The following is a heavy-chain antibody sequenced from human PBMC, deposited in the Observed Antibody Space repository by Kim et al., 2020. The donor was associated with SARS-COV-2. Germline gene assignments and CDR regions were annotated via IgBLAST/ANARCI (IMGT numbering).Heavy chain of an antibody. J-gene: IGHJ4*02. V-gene: IGHV3-30*01. D-gene: IGHD3-16*01. CDR3: ARDPSRRSSTYYFDY. Sequence: VKGRFPIARDNSKTTLYLQMNSLRAEDTAVYYCARDPSRRSSTYYFDYWGQGTLVTVSS.